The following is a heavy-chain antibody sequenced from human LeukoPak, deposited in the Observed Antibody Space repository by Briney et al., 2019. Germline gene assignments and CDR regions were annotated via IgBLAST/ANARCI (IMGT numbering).Heavy chain of an antibody. CDR3: AKDPGDCSSTSCYRYFDL. Sequence: GGSLRLSCAASGFTVSSNYMSWVRQAPGKGLEWVSAISGSGGSTYYADSVKGRFTISRDNSKNTLYLQMNSLRAEDTAVYYCAKDPGDCSSTSCYRYFDLWGRGTLVTVSS. V-gene: IGHV3-23*01. CDR2: ISGSGGST. CDR1: GFTVSSNY. D-gene: IGHD2-2*01. J-gene: IGHJ2*01.